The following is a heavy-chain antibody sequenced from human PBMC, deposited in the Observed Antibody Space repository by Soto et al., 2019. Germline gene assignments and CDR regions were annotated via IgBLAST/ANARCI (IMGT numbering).Heavy chain of an antibody. J-gene: IGHJ4*02. CDR3: ARDLAAVPRAFDY. CDR1: GGSISSYF. D-gene: IGHD6-13*01. V-gene: IGHV4-59*01. CDR2: VYYTGST. Sequence: SETLSLTCTVSGGSISSYFYIWVRRPPGKGLEWIGSVYYTGSTDYNPSLKSLVTISVDTCKSQFSLNLRSATAADTAVYYCARDLAAVPRAFDYWGRGTLVTVSS.